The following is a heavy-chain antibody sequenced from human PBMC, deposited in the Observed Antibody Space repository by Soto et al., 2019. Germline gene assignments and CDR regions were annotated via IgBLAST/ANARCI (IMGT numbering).Heavy chain of an antibody. CDR2: IYTSGST. CDR1: GGSISSYY. Sequence: TLSITCTVSGGSISSYYWSWIRQPAGKGLGWIGRIYTSGSTNYNPSLKSRVTMSVDTSKNQFSLKLSSVTAADTAVYYCARDLAAAGNTWFDPWGQGTLVTVSS. J-gene: IGHJ5*02. CDR3: ARDLAAAGNTWFDP. D-gene: IGHD6-13*01. V-gene: IGHV4-4*07.